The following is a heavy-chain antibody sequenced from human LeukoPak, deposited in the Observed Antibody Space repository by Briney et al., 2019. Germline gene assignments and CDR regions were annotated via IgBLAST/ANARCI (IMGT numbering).Heavy chain of an antibody. CDR3: ARESYYGSGSYYDN. V-gene: IGHV3-48*03. D-gene: IGHD3-10*01. CDR2: ISSSGSTI. Sequence: GGSLRLSCAASGFTFSSYEMNWVRQAPGKGLEWVSYISSSGSTIYYADSVKGRFTISRDNAKNSLYLQMNSLRAEDTAVYYCARESYYGSGSYYDNWGQGTLVTVSS. J-gene: IGHJ4*02. CDR1: GFTFSSYE.